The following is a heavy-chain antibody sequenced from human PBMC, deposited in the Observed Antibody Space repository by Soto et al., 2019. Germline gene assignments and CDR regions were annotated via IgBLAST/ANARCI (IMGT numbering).Heavy chain of an antibody. CDR1: GGSISSYY. J-gene: IGHJ3*02. V-gene: IGHV4-59*08. CDR2: IYYSGST. D-gene: IGHD1-20*01. Sequence: QVQLQESGPGLVKPSETLSLTCTVSGGSISSYYWSWIRQPPGKGLEWIGYIYYSGSTNYNPSLTSXVXIXXETSKNQFSLKLSSVTAADTAVYYCARRYGIAFDIWGQGTMVTVSS. CDR3: ARRYGIAFDI.